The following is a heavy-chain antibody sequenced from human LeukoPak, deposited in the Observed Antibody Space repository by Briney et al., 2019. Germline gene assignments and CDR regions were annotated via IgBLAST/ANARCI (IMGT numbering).Heavy chain of an antibody. J-gene: IGHJ4*02. V-gene: IGHV3-74*01. CDR3: ARDRQWLAFDY. Sequence: PGGSLRLSCAASGFTFGTFWMHWVRQAPGKGLVWVSRINTDGSDTTYADSVKGRFTISRDNAKNSLYLQMNSLRAEDTAVYYCARDRQWLAFDYWGQGTLVTVSS. CDR2: INTDGSDT. CDR1: GFTFGTFW. D-gene: IGHD6-19*01.